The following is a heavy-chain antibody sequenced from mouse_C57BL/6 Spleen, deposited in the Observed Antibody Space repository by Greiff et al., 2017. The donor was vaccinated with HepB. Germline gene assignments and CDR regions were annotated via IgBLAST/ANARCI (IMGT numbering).Heavy chain of an antibody. J-gene: IGHJ3*01. CDR2: IWGVGST. CDR1: GFSLTSYG. V-gene: IGHV2-6*01. CDR3: ASGLTDHGGFAY. Sequence: VKLVESGPGLVAPSQSLSITCTVSGFSLTSYGVDWVRQSPGKGLEWLGVIWGVGSTNYNSALKSRLSISKDNSKSQVFLKMNSLQTDDTAMYYCASGLTDHGGFAYWGQGTLVTVSA. D-gene: IGHD2-13*01.